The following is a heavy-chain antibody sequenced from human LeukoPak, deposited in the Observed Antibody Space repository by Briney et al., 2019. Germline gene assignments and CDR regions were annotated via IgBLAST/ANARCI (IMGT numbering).Heavy chain of an antibody. CDR2: INHSGST. CDR3: ARVMGLKYCSSTSCSYYFDY. V-gene: IGHV4-34*01. D-gene: IGHD2-2*01. CDR1: GGSFSGYY. Sequence: SETLSLTCAVYGGSFSGYYWSWIRQPPGKGLEWIGEINHSGSTNYNPSLKSRVTISVDTSKNQFSLKLSSVTAADTAVYYCARVMGLKYCSSTSCSYYFDYWGQGTLVTVSS. J-gene: IGHJ4*02.